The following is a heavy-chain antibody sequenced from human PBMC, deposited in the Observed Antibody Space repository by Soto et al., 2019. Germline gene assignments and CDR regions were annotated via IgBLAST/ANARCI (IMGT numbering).Heavy chain of an antibody. V-gene: IGHV4-30-2*01. D-gene: IGHD3-9*01. CDR2: IYPSGST. CDR1: GGYVNSAGYS. Sequence: SETLSLTWAVSGGYVNSAGYSWRWIRQPPGKGLEWIGYIYPSGSTYYNPSLKSRVTISVDRSKNQFSLKLSSVTAADTAVFYCARARLLTGIDYWGQGTLVTVSS. CDR3: ARARLLTGIDY. J-gene: IGHJ4*02.